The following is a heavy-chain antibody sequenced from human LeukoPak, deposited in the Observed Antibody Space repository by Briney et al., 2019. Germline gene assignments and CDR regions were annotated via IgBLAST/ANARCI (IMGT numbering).Heavy chain of an antibody. J-gene: IGHJ4*02. CDR3: AKGRIVLRYFDWLPPTN. Sequence: GRSLRLSCAASGFTFSSYGMHWVRQAPGKGLEWVAFIRYDGSNKYYADSVKGRFTISRDNSKNTLYLQMNNLRAEDTAVYYCAKGRIVLRYFDWLPPTNWGQGTLVTVSS. D-gene: IGHD3-9*01. CDR2: IRYDGSNK. V-gene: IGHV3-30*02. CDR1: GFTFSSYG.